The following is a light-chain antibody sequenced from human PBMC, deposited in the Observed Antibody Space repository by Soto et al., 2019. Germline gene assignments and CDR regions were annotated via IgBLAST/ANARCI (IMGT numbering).Light chain of an antibody. V-gene: IGKV1-5*01. CDR3: QQYNSYSPTWT. Sequence: DIQMTQSPSTLSASVGDRVTTPGGAVRSFGGWLPWNHQKQGKAPKLLIYDASSLESGVPSRFSGSGSGTEFTLTISSLQPDDFATYYCQQYNSYSPTWTFGQGTKVEIK. CDR2: DAS. CDR1: RSFGGW. J-gene: IGKJ1*01.